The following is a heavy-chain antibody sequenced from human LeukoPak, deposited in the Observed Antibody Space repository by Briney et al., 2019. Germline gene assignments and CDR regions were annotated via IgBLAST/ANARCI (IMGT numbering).Heavy chain of an antibody. J-gene: IGHJ5*02. V-gene: IGHV6-1*01. CDR2: TYYRSKWYN. CDR3: ARDFVAAAGEPRKVTAIPHNWFDP. Sequence: SQTLSLTCAISGDSVSSNSAAWNWIRQSPSRGLEWLGRTYYRSKWYNDYAVSVKSRITINPDTSKNQFSLQLNSVTPEDTAVYYCARDFVAAAGEPRKVTAIPHNWFDPWGQGTLVTVSS. CDR1: GDSVSSNSAA. D-gene: IGHD6-13*01.